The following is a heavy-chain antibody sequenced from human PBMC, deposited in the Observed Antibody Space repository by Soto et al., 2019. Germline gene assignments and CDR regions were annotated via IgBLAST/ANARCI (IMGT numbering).Heavy chain of an antibody. V-gene: IGHV3-30-3*01. Sequence: QVQLVESGGGVVQPGRSLRLSCAASGFTFSSYAMHWVRQAPGKGLEWVAVISYDGSNKYYADSVKGRFTISRDNSKNTLYLQMNSLRAEDTAVYYCARIQGGYSGSWYQAVDYWGQGTLVTVSS. J-gene: IGHJ4*02. CDR3: ARIQGGYSGSWYQAVDY. CDR2: ISYDGSNK. D-gene: IGHD6-13*01. CDR1: GFTFSSYA.